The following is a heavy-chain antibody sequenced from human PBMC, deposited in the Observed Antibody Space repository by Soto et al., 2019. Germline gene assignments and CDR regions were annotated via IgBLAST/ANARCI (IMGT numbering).Heavy chain of an antibody. J-gene: IGHJ4*02. CDR2: IYYSGST. D-gene: IGHD1-26*01. CDR3: ARDRVVGATTIGYFDY. CDR1: GGSISSYY. V-gene: IGHV4-59*01. Sequence: QVQLQESGPGLVKPSETLSLTCTVSGGSISSYYWSWIRQPPGKGLEWIGYIYYSGSTNYNPSLESRVTIPVDTSKNQFSLKLSSVTAADTAVYYCARDRVVGATTIGYFDYWGQGTLVTVSS.